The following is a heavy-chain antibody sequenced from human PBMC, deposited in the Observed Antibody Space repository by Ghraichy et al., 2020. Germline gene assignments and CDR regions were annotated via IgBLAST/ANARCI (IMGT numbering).Heavy chain of an antibody. Sequence: ESLNISCTVSGGSISSYYWSWIRQPPGKGLEWIGYIYYSGSTNYNPSLKSRVTISVDTSKNQFSLKLSSVTAADTAVYYCARLSPFTTIFGVVIPSNFDYWGQGTLVTVSS. CDR1: GGSISSYY. J-gene: IGHJ4*02. D-gene: IGHD3-3*01. CDR3: ARLSPFTTIFGVVIPSNFDY. CDR2: IYYSGST. V-gene: IGHV4-59*08.